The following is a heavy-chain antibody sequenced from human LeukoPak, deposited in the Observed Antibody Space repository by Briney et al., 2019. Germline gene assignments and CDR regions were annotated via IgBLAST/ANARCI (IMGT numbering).Heavy chain of an antibody. CDR3: ARDGRYSIYYGMDV. D-gene: IGHD6-13*01. J-gene: IGHJ6*02. CDR2: ISSSSSYI. V-gene: IGHV3-21*01. CDR1: GFTFSNYG. Sequence: PGGSLRLSCAASGFTFSNYGMHWVRQASGKGLEWVSSISSSSSYIYYADSVKGRFTISRDNAKNSLYLQMNSLRAEDTAVYYCARDGRYSIYYGMDVWGQGTTVTVSS.